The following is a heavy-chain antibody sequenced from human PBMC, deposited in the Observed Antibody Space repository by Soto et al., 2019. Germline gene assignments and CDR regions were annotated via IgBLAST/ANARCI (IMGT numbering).Heavy chain of an antibody. V-gene: IGHV3-11*05. CDR1: GFTFSDYY. CDR2: ISSSSSYT. D-gene: IGHD2-15*01. CDR3: ARELGYCSGGSCPNWFDP. J-gene: IGHJ5*02. Sequence: QVQLVESGGGLVKPGGSLRLSCAASGFTFSDYYMSWIRQAPGKGLEWVSYISSSSSYTNYADSVKGRFTISRDNAKTSLYLQMNSLRAEDTAVYYCARELGYCSGGSCPNWFDPWGQGTLVTVSS.